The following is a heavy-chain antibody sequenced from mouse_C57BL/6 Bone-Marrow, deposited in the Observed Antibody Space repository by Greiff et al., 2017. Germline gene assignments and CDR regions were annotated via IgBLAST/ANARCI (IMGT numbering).Heavy chain of an antibody. CDR3: ARRIYYDYGY. CDR1: GYTFTSYG. Sequence: VQGVESGAELARPGASVKLSCKASGYTFTSYGISWVKQRTGQGLEWIGEIYPRSGNTYYNEKFKGKATLTADKSSSTAYMALRSLTSEDSAVYFCARRIYYDYGYWGQGTTLTVSS. V-gene: IGHV1-81*01. CDR2: IYPRSGNT. J-gene: IGHJ2*01. D-gene: IGHD2-4*01.